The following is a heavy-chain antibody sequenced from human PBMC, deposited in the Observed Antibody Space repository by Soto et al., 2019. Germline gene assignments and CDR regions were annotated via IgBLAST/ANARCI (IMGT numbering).Heavy chain of an antibody. D-gene: IGHD2-15*01. J-gene: IGHJ4*02. CDR2: IKSKTDGGTT. CDR3: TTDSAPISVVVVAATVY. Sequence: EVQLVESGGGLVKPGGSLRLSCAASGFTFSNAWMNWVRQAPGKGLEWVGRIKSKTDGGTTDYAAPVKGRFTISRDDSKNTLYLQMNSLKTEDTAVYYCTTDSAPISVVVVAATVYWGQGTLVTVSS. V-gene: IGHV3-15*07. CDR1: GFTFSNAW.